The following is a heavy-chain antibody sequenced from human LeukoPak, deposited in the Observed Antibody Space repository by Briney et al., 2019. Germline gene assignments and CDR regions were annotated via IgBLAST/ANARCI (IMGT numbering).Heavy chain of an antibody. CDR3: ARGFYDFWSGYYIDY. CDR2: IYSSGST. D-gene: IGHD3-3*01. J-gene: IGHJ4*02. Sequence: WVRQPPGXXXEXXXYIYSSGSTNYNPSLKSRVTISVDTSKNQFSLKLSSVTAADTAVYYCARGFYDFWSGYYIDYWGQGTLVTVSS. V-gene: IGHV4-59*08.